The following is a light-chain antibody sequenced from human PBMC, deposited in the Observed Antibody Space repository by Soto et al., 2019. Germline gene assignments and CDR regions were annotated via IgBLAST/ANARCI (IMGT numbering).Light chain of an antibody. CDR2: TAS. Sequence: DIQMTQSPSSLSASVGDRVTITCRSSQSISTYLNWYQQKPGKAPKFLISTASSLQSGVPSRFSGSGSGTDFTLTISRLQPEDFATYYCQQSYSVPCTFGQGTKLEIK. CDR1: QSISTY. CDR3: QQSYSVPCT. V-gene: IGKV1-39*01. J-gene: IGKJ2*02.